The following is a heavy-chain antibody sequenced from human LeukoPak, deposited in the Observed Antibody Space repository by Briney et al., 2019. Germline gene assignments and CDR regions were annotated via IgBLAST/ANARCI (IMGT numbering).Heavy chain of an antibody. D-gene: IGHD2-15*01. V-gene: IGHV1-69*06. CDR3: ARDCSGGSCYYSY. Sequence: KVSCKASGGTFSSYAISWVRQAPGQGLEWMGGIIPIFDTANYAQKFQGRVTITADKSTSTAYMELSSLRSEDTAVHYCARDCSGGSCYYSYWGQGTLVTVSS. CDR1: GGTFSSYA. J-gene: IGHJ4*02. CDR2: IIPIFDTA.